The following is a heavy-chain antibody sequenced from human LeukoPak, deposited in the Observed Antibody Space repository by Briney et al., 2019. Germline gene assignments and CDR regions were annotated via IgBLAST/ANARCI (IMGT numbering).Heavy chain of an antibody. V-gene: IGHV1-2*02. Sequence: ASVKVSCKASGYTFTGYYMHWVRQAPGQGLEWMGWINPNSGGTNYAQKFQGRVTMTRDTSISTAYMELSRLRSDDTAVYYCARVQRYSYARGAYFQHWGQGTLVTVSS. CDR1: GYTFTGYY. D-gene: IGHD5-18*01. J-gene: IGHJ1*01. CDR3: ARVQRYSYARGAYFQH. CDR2: INPNSGGT.